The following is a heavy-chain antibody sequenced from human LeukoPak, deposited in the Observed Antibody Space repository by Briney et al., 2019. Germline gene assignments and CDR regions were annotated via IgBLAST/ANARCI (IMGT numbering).Heavy chain of an antibody. CDR3: ARYRDRGTSPHGGGFVP. Sequence: GGSLRLSCAASGFTFSSYWMHWVRQAPGKGLVWVSRINSDGSSTSYADSVKGRFTISRDHAKNALYLQMNSLRAEDTAVYYCARYRDRGTSPHGGGFVPWGQGALVAVSS. CDR1: GFTFSSYW. J-gene: IGHJ5*02. D-gene: IGHD1-26*01. V-gene: IGHV3-74*01. CDR2: INSDGSST.